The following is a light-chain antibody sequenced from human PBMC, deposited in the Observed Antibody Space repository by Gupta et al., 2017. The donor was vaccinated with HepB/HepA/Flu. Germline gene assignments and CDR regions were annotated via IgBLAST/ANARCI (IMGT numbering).Light chain of an antibody. CDR1: SLRRYY. CDR2: AKN. CDR3: HSRDRSGKRHV. Sequence: SSELTQDPAVSVALGQTVRVTCQGDSLRRYYATWYQQKPGQAPVLVIYAKNSRPSGIPDRFSGSTSGNTASLTITGAQAEDEADYYCHSRDRSGKRHVFGTGTKVTVL. J-gene: IGLJ1*01. V-gene: IGLV3-19*01.